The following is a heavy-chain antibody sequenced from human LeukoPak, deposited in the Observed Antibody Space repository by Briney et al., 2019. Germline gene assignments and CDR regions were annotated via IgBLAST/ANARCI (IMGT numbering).Heavy chain of an antibody. Sequence: PGGSLRLSCAASRFTFSRYWMHCVRQAPGKGLVWVSRINSDGISTSYADSVKGRFTISRDNAKNTLYLQMNSVRAEDTALYYFARAGNYYDSSCPADYWGQGTLVTVSS. CDR3: ARAGNYYDSSCPADY. V-gene: IGHV3-74*01. CDR1: RFTFSRYW. J-gene: IGHJ4*02. CDR2: INSDGIST. D-gene: IGHD3-22*01.